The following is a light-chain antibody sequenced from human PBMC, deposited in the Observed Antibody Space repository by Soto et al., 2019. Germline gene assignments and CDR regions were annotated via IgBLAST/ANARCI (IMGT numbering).Light chain of an antibody. Sequence: EIVLTQSPGTLSLSPGERGTLSCRASQTVSGSYVAWYQQKPGQAPRLLIYGASSRATGIPDRFSGSGSGTDFTLTISSLQPDDFATYYCQHYNSYSEAFGQGTKVDI. V-gene: IGKV3-20*01. J-gene: IGKJ1*01. CDR1: QTVSGSY. CDR3: QHYNSYSEA. CDR2: GAS.